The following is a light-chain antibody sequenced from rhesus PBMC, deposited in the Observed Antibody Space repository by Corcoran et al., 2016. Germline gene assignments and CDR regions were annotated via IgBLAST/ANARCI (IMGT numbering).Light chain of an antibody. V-gene: IGKV1-38*01. CDR1: QGISRY. CDR3: QQRNSYPLT. CDR2: DAS. Sequence: DIQLTQSPSSLSASVGDRVTITCRASQGISRYLAWYQQKSGKAPKLLIYDASNLQSGVPSRFSGSGSGTDFTLTISSLQPEDFATYYCQQRNSYPLTFGGGTKVEIK. J-gene: IGKJ4*01.